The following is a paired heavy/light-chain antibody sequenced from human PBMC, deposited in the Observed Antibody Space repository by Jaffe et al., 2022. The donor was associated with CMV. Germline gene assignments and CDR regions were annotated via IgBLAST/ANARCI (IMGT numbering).Heavy chain of an antibody. CDR2: IDWDDDK. D-gene: IGHD3-22*01. CDR3: AREELYDSSAPDAFDI. V-gene: IGHV2-70*15. CDR1: GFSLSTTGMC. Sequence: QVTLRESGPALVKPTQTLTLTCTFSGFSLSTTGMCVTWIRQPPGKALEWLARIDWDDDKYYSTSLRTRLTISKDTSKNQVVLTMTNMDPVDTATYYCAREELYDSSAPDAFDIWGQGTMVTVSS. J-gene: IGHJ3*02.
Light chain of an antibody. CDR2: GAS. V-gene: IGKV3-20*01. CDR1: QSVSSSY. J-gene: IGKJ1*01. Sequence: DIVLTQSPGSLSLSPGERATLSCRASQSVSSSYLAWYQQKPGQPPRLLIYGASSRATGIPDRFSGSGSGTDFTLTISRLEPEDFAVYYCQQYGSLPRTFGQGTKVEIK. CDR3: QQYGSLPRT.